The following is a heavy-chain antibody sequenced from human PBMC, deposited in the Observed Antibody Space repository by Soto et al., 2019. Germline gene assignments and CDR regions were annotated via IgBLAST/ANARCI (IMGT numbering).Heavy chain of an antibody. D-gene: IGHD1-1*01. CDR1: GFTFSDYY. CDR3: ARPNSTGTPRHFDY. Sequence: GGSLRLSCAASGFTFSDYYMSWIRQAPGKGLEWVSYISSSSSYTNYADSVKGRFTISRDNAKNSLYLQMNSLRAEDTAVYYCARPNSTGTPRHFDYWGQGTLVTVSS. CDR2: ISSSSSYT. J-gene: IGHJ4*02. V-gene: IGHV3-11*06.